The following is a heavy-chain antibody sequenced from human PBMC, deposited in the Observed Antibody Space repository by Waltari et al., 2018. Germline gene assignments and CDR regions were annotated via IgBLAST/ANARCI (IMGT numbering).Heavy chain of an antibody. CDR3: ARGGQTDNWNYLAY. V-gene: IGHV4-59*01. CDR1: GGSISSYY. Sequence: QVQLQESGPGLVKPSETLSLTCTVSGGSISSYYWSWIRQPPGKGLEWIGYIYSSGGTNYNPSLKSRFTISVDTSKNHFSLKLSSVTAADTAVYYCARGGQTDNWNYLAYWGQGTLVTVSS. D-gene: IGHD1-20*01. CDR2: IYSSGGT. J-gene: IGHJ4*02.